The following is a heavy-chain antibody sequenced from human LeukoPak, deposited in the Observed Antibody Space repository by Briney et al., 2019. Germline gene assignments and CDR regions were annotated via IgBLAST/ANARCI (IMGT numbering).Heavy chain of an antibody. CDR1: GDSISSYH. CDR3: ARVGPGDQTWGSYYCDH. CDR2: VSYSGST. J-gene: IGHJ4*02. V-gene: IGHV4-59*13. Sequence: SETLSLTCTVSGDSISSYHWSWIRQPPGKGLEWIGYVSYSGSTTYNSSLKSRVTIAVDTSKNQFSLKLSSVTAADTAVCYCARVGPGDQTWGSYYCDHWGQGTLVTVSA. D-gene: IGHD3-16*01.